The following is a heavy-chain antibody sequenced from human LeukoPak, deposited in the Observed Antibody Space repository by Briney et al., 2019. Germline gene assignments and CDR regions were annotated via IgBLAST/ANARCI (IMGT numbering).Heavy chain of an antibody. CDR1: GGSFSGYY. V-gene: IGHV4-34*01. CDR2: INHSGST. D-gene: IGHD5-24*01. CDR3: ARRGMATKTHAFDI. Sequence: SETLSLTCAVYGGSFSGYYWSWIRQPPGKGLEWIGEINHSGSTNYNPSLKSRVTISADTSKNQFSLKLTSVTAADTAVYYCARRGMATKTHAFDIWGQGQWSPSLQ. J-gene: IGHJ3*02.